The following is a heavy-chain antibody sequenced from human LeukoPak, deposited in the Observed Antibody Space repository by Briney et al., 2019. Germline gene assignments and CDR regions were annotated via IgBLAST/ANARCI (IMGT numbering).Heavy chain of an antibody. CDR1: GFTFSSYA. CDR3: AKDGCSSTSCYSIDY. CDR2: ISGSGGST. D-gene: IGHD2-2*01. J-gene: IGHJ4*02. Sequence: GGSLRLSCAASGFTFSSYAMSWARQAPGKGLEWVSAISGSGGSTYYADSVKGRFTISRDNSKNTLYLQMNSLRAEDTAVYYCAKDGCSSTSCYSIDYWGQGTLVTVSS. V-gene: IGHV3-23*01.